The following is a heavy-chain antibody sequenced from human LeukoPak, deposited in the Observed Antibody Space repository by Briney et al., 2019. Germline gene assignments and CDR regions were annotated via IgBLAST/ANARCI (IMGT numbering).Heavy chain of an antibody. J-gene: IGHJ5*01. V-gene: IGHV1-2*02. D-gene: IGHD6-19*01. CDR3: ARVPGRAVAGRGGWFDI. Sequence: ASVKVSCKASGYTFTGYYMHWVRQAPGQGLEWMGRILPILGVTKYAEKFQGRVRMTADTTTNTAYMDLSSLTSDDTAVYYCARVPGRAVAGRGGWFDIWGQGTLVTVSS. CDR2: ILPILGVT. CDR1: GYTFTGYY.